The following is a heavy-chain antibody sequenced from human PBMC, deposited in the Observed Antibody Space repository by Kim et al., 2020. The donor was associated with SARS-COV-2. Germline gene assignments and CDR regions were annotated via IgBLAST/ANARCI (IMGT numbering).Heavy chain of an antibody. J-gene: IGHJ6*02. CDR1: GFTVSSNY. Sequence: GGSLRLSCAASGFTVSSNYMSWVRQAPGKGLEWVSVIYSGGSTYYADSVKGRFTISRDNSKNTLYLQMNSLRAEDTAVYYCAREGVPADIYGMDVWGQGTTVTVS. CDR2: IYSGGST. CDR3: AREGVPADIYGMDV. V-gene: IGHV3-66*02. D-gene: IGHD2-2*01.